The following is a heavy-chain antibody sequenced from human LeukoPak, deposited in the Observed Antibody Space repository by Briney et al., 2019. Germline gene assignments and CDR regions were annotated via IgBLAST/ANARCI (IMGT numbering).Heavy chain of an antibody. J-gene: IGHJ4*02. CDR1: GFTFSSYW. CDR2: ISSSGSTI. Sequence: PGGSLRLSCAASGFTFSSYWMCWVRQAPGKGLEWVSYISSSGSTIYYADSVKGRFTISRDNAKNSLYLQMNSLRAEDTAVYYCAREREGRYNWNYGAVDYWGQGTLVTVSS. V-gene: IGHV3-48*04. D-gene: IGHD1-7*01. CDR3: AREREGRYNWNYGAVDY.